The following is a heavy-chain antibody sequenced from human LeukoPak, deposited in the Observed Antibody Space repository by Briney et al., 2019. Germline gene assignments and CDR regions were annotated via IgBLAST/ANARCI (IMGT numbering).Heavy chain of an antibody. Sequence: ASVKVSCKASGGTFSSYAISWVRQAPGQGLEWMGIINPSGGSTSYAQKFQGRVTMTRDTSTSTVYMELSSLRSEDTAVYYCATSPHEYGDPRTYLDAFDIWGQGTMVAVSS. CDR2: INPSGGST. V-gene: IGHV1-46*01. D-gene: IGHD4-17*01. CDR1: GGTFSSYA. J-gene: IGHJ3*02. CDR3: ATSPHEYGDPRTYLDAFDI.